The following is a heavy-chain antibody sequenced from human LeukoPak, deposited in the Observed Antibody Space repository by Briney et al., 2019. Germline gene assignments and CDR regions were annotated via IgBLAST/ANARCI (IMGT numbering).Heavy chain of an antibody. J-gene: IGHJ4*02. Sequence: ASQTLSLTCTVSGGSISSGGYYWGWIRQHPGKGLEWIGYIYYSGSTYYNPSLKSRVTISVDTSKNQFSLKLSSVTAADTAVYYCARSGSWELDYWGQGTLVTVSS. CDR1: GGSISSGGYY. CDR3: ARSGSWELDY. V-gene: IGHV4-31*03. CDR2: IYYSGST. D-gene: IGHD1-26*01.